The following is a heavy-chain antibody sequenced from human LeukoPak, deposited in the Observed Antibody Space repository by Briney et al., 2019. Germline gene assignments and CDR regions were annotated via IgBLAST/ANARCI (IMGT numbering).Heavy chain of an antibody. CDR3: AKDHSSGWQDKYFQH. Sequence: PGGSLRLSCAASGFTFSSYAMSWVRQAPGKGLEWVSTISASGGSTYYADSVKGRFTISRGTSKNTLYLQMNSLRAEDTATYYCAKDHSSGWQDKYFQHWGQGTLVTVSS. CDR2: ISASGGST. D-gene: IGHD6-19*01. V-gene: IGHV3-23*01. J-gene: IGHJ1*01. CDR1: GFTFSSYA.